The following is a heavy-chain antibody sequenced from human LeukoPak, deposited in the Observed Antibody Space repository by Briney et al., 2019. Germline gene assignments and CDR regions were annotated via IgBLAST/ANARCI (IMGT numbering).Heavy chain of an antibody. Sequence: SETLSLTCAVSGGSINNHKWWCCIRQSPQKGLEWLGEIFYTGSPNYNPSFQSRITMSVDRSNNQFSLILTSVTVADTAVYYCARDGNSYYDYWGQGIMVTVTS. V-gene: IGHV4-4*02. CDR3: ARDGNSYYDY. J-gene: IGHJ4*02. D-gene: IGHD4-11*01. CDR1: GGSINNHKW. CDR2: IFYTGSP.